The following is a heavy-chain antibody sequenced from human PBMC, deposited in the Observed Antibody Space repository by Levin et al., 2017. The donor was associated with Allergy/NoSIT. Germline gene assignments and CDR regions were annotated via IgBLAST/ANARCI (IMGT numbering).Heavy chain of an antibody. Sequence: RESGPTLVKPTQTLTLTCTFSGFSVTTGDMYIHWIRLPPGKALEWLARIDWDDDVYYNRSLMTRLTISKDTSKNQVVLTMTNVDPVDTATYYCARSVSTATNLDYWGPGILVTVSS. CDR1: GFSVTTGDMY. V-gene: IGHV2-70*11. CDR2: IDWDDDV. D-gene: IGHD4-17*01. CDR3: ARSVSTATNLDY. J-gene: IGHJ4*02.